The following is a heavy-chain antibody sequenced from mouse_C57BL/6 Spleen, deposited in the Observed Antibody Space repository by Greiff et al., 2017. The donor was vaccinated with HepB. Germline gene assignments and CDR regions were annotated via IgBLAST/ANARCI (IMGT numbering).Heavy chain of an antibody. J-gene: IGHJ2*01. CDR2: ISSGGDYI. D-gene: IGHD2-5*01. V-gene: IGHV5-9-1*02. Sequence: EVKLMESGEGLVKPGGSLKLSCAASGFTFSSYAMSWVRQTPEKRLEWVAYISSGGDYIYYADTVKGRFTISRDNARNTLYLQMSSLKSEDTAMYYCTRGYSNYGDYWGQGTTLTVSS. CDR1: GFTFSSYA. CDR3: TRGYSNYGDY.